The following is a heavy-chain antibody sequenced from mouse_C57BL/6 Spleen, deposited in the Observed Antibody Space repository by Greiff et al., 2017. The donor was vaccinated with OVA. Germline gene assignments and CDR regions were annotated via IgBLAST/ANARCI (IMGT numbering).Heavy chain of an antibody. D-gene: IGHD2-4*01. J-gene: IGHJ2*01. CDR2: INPYNGGT. CDR1: GYTFTDYY. Sequence: EVQLQQSGPVLVKPGASVKMSCKASGYTFTDYYMNWVKQSHGKSLEWIGVINPYNGGTSYNQKFKGKATLTVDKSSSTAYMEINSLTSEDSAVYYCARGLRVYYFDYWGQGTTLTVSS. V-gene: IGHV1-19*01. CDR3: ARGLRVYYFDY.